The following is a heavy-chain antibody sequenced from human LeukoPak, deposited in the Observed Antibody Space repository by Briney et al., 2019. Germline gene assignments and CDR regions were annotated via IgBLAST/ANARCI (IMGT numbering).Heavy chain of an antibody. Sequence: PSETLSLTCTVSGDSISSYYWSWIRQPPGKGLEWIGYIYYSGSTNYNPSLKSRVTISVDTSKNQFSLNLSPVTAADTAVYYCARDGRGYSYGYSFGWFDPWGQGTLVTVSS. CDR3: ARDGRGYSYGYSFGWFDP. CDR2: IYYSGST. V-gene: IGHV4-59*01. D-gene: IGHD5-18*01. CDR1: GDSISSYY. J-gene: IGHJ5*02.